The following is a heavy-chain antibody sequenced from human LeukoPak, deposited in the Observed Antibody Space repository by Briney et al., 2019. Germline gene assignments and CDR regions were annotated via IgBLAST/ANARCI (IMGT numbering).Heavy chain of an antibody. CDR1: GFSSSNSD. J-gene: IGHJ6*02. CDR2: IRYDGSNK. V-gene: IGHV3-30*02. Sequence: PGGSLRLSCAASGFSSSNSDMHWVRQAPGKGLEWVAFIRYDGSNKYYEDSVKGRLTISRDNAKNTLFLRMYSLRPEDTAVYYCVKEIRRNYFYGMDVWGQGTSVTVSS. CDR3: VKEIRRNYFYGMDV.